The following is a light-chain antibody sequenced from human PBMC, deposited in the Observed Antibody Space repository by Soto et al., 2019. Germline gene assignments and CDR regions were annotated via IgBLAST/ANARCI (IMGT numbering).Light chain of an antibody. CDR3: SSYTSSTTLV. CDR1: SGDVGGYNY. Sequence: QAVVTQPASVSGSPGPSITISCTGTSGDVGGYNYVSWYQQYPGKAPKLMIYDVSNRPSGVSNRFSGSKSGNTASLTISGLQTADEADYYCSSYTSSTTLVFGGGTKVTV. V-gene: IGLV2-14*01. J-gene: IGLJ2*01. CDR2: DVS.